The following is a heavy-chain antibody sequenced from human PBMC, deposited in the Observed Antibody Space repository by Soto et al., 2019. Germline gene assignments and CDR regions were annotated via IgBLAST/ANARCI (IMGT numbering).Heavy chain of an antibody. V-gene: IGHV4-39*01. Sequence: PSETLSLTCTVSGGSISSSSYYWGWIRQPPGKGLEWIGSIYYSGSTYYNPSLKSRVTISVDTSKNQFSLKLSSVTAADTAVYYCARRTKRELRPRYYYGMDVWGQGTTVTVSS. CDR1: GGSISSSSYY. CDR2: IYYSGST. D-gene: IGHD1-26*01. CDR3: ARRTKRELRPRYYYGMDV. J-gene: IGHJ6*02.